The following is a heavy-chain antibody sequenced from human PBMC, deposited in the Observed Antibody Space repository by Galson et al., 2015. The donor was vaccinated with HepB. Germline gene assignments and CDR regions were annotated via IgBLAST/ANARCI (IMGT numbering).Heavy chain of an antibody. CDR2: ISYDGSNK. CDR3: AKDMGEAAGDYYYYYGMDV. CDR1: GFTFSSYG. D-gene: IGHD6-13*01. J-gene: IGHJ6*02. Sequence: SLRLSCAASGFTFSSYGMHWVRQAPGKGLEWVAVISYDGSNKYYADSVKGRFTISRDNSKNTLYLQMNSLRAEDTAVYYCAKDMGEAAGDYYYYYGMDVWGQGTTVTVSS. V-gene: IGHV3-30*18.